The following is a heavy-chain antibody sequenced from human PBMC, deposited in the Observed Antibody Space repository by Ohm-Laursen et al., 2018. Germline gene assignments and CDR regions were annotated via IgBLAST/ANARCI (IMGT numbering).Heavy chain of an antibody. Sequence: TLSLTCTVYGGSFSGYYWSWIRQPPGKGLEWIGEINHSGSTNYNPSLKSRATISADTSKNQFSLKLTSVTAADTAIYYCATPGSGSYFDAFDIWAQGTRVTVSS. V-gene: IGHV4-34*01. J-gene: IGHJ3*02. CDR3: ATPGSGSYFDAFDI. D-gene: IGHD1-26*01. CDR2: INHSGST. CDR1: GGSFSGYY.